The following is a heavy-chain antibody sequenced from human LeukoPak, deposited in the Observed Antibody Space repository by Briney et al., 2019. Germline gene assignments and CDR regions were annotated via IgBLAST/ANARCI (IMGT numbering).Heavy chain of an antibody. CDR1: GFTFNIYG. CDR2: VDASDDST. D-gene: IGHD2-15*01. Sequence: PGGSLRLSCAASGFTFNIYGVSWVRQAPGKWLEWVAAVDASDDSTYYADSVKGRFTISRDSSKKTLYLQMKSLKAEDTAVYFCAKDHLSCRGGSCYGDNWGQGTLVTVSS. CDR3: AKDHLSCRGGSCYGDN. V-gene: IGHV3-23*01. J-gene: IGHJ4*02.